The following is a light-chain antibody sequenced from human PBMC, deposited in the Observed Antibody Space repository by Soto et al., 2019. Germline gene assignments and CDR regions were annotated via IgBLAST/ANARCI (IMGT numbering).Light chain of an antibody. CDR1: QSVSRY. CDR2: DAS. V-gene: IGKV3-11*01. Sequence: EIVLTQSPATLSLSPGERATLSCRAGQSVSRYLAWYQQKTGPPPRLLIYDASNRATGIPDRLSGSRSGTDFPLTISRLEPEDFAVYSGQQRSNWQVTFGQGTRLEIK. J-gene: IGKJ5*01. CDR3: QQRSNWQVT.